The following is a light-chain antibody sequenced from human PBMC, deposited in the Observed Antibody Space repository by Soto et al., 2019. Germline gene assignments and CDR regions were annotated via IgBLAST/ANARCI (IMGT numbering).Light chain of an antibody. Sequence: DIQMTQSPSTLSATAGDRVTITCRASQSISSWLAWYQHKPGKAPKLLIYDASNLDSGVPSRFSGSGSGTEFTLTITSLQSEDFAVYYCQQYNKWRTFGQGTKVDIK. CDR3: QQYNKWRT. V-gene: IGKV1-5*01. CDR1: QSISSW. CDR2: DAS. J-gene: IGKJ1*01.